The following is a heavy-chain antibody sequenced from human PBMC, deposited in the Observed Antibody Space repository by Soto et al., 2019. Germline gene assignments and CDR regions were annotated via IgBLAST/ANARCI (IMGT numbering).Heavy chain of an antibody. Sequence: SETLSLTCTVSGGSISSGGYYWSWIRQPPGKGLEWIGYIYYSGSTNYNPSLKSRVTISVDTSKNQFSLKLSSVTAADTAVYYCARRYGAGFDYWGQGTLVTVSS. CDR1: GGSISSGGYY. J-gene: IGHJ4*02. CDR2: IYYSGST. D-gene: IGHD3-9*01. CDR3: ARRYGAGFDY. V-gene: IGHV4-61*08.